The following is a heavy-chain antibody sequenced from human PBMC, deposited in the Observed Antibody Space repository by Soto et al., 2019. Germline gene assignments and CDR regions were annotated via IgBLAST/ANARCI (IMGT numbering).Heavy chain of an antibody. CDR1: GFTVGDYA. CDR2: ISWNSGSI. V-gene: IGHV3-9*01. Sequence: SLRLSCAASGFTVGDYAMHWVRQVPGKGLEWVSSISWNSGSIAYADSVKGRFTISRDNAKNSLYLQMNSLRPDDTAFYYCAKGQSYYYYYAMDVWGQGTTVTVSS. CDR3: AKGQSYYYYYAMDV. J-gene: IGHJ6*02.